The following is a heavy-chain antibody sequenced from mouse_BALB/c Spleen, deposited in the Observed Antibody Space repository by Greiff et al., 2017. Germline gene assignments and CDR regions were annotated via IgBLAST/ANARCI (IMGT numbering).Heavy chain of an antibody. V-gene: IGHV14-3*02. Sequence: VQLQQSGAELVKPGASVKLSCTASGFNIKDTYMHWVKQRPEQGLEWIGRIDPANGNTKYDPKFQGKATITADTSSNTAYLQLSSLTSEDTAVYYCARGTGKGSWFAYWGQGTLVTVSA. D-gene: IGHD4-1*01. J-gene: IGHJ3*01. CDR1: GFNIKDTY. CDR2: IDPANGNT. CDR3: ARGTGKGSWFAY.